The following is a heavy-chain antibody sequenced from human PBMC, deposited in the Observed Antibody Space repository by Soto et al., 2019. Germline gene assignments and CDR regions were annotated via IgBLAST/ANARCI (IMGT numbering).Heavy chain of an antibody. J-gene: IGHJ4*02. D-gene: IGHD6-13*01. Sequence: ETLSLTCTVSGGSINSDPYYWGWVRQPPGKGLEYIGSIYYSGSTYYNPSLKSRVTISVDTSKNQFSLKLSSVTAADTAVYFCARHGAPWNSISFDHWGQGTLVTVSS. CDR3: ARHGAPWNSISFDH. CDR1: GGSINSDPYY. CDR2: IYYSGST. V-gene: IGHV4-39*01.